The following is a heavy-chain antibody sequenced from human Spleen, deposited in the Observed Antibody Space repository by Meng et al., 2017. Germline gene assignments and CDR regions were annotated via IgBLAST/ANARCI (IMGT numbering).Heavy chain of an antibody. CDR1: EMTFSTFA. CDR3: TIYTSGHI. V-gene: IGHV3-23*01. CDR2: IHPASHGT. Sequence: GESLKISCAASEMTFSTFAMSWVRQAPGKGLEWVSTIHPASHGTWFADSVKGRFTISRDNSKHTVYLQMNNLKTEDTAVYYCTIYTSGHIWGQGTTVTVSS. D-gene: IGHD6-19*01. J-gene: IGHJ3*02.